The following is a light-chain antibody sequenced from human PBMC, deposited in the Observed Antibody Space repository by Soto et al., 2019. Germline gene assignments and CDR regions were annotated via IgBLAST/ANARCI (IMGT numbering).Light chain of an antibody. J-gene: IGLJ1*01. CDR2: DVS. CDR1: SSDVGAYNY. Sequence: QSALTQSASVSGSPGQSITISCTGTSSDVGAYNYVSWYQQHPGKAPKVMIHDVSNRPSGVSSRFSGSKSGNTASLTISGLQAEDVADYYCSSYTSSSTPYVFGTGTKLTVL. V-gene: IGLV2-14*01. CDR3: SSYTSSSTPYV.